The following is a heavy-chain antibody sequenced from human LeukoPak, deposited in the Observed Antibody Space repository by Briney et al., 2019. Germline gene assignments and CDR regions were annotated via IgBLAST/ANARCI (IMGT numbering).Heavy chain of an antibody. J-gene: IGHJ4*02. V-gene: IGHV3-23*01. CDR2: ISGSGGST. CDR3: AKVRSKQWLGLYYFDY. D-gene: IGHD6-19*01. Sequence: PGGSLRLSCAASGFTFSSYAMSWVRQAPGKGLEWVSAISGSGGSTYYADSVKGRFTISRDNSKNTLYLQMNSLRAEDTAVYYCAKVRSKQWLGLYYFDYWGQGTLVTVSS. CDR1: GFTFSSYA.